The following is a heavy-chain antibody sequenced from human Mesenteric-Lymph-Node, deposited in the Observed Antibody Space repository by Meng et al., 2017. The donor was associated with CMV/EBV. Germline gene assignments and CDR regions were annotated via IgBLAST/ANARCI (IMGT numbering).Heavy chain of an antibody. J-gene: IGHJ4*02. Sequence: GESLKISCAASGLTFSGYWMHWVRQAPGKGLVWVSRINSDGSSTSYADSVKGRFTISRDNSRDTLYLQMNSLRAEDTALYYCAKAMRSSEWLFDYWGQGTLVTVSS. D-gene: IGHD3-3*01. CDR1: GLTFSGYW. CDR3: AKAMRSSEWLFDY. V-gene: IGHV3-74*01. CDR2: INSDGSST.